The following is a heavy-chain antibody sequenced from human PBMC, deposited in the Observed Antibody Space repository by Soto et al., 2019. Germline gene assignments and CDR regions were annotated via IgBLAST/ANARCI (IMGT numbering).Heavy chain of an antibody. J-gene: IGHJ2*01. V-gene: IGHV3-30*18. CDR3: AKSGCSGGSWSVYFAL. D-gene: IGHD2-15*01. CDR1: GFTFSSYG. Sequence: GGSLRLSCAASGFTFSSYGMHWVRQAPGKGLEWVAVISYDGSNKYYVDSVKGRFTISRDNSKNTLDLQMNSLRAEDTAVYYCAKSGCSGGSWSVYFALWGRGTLVTVSS. CDR2: ISYDGSNK.